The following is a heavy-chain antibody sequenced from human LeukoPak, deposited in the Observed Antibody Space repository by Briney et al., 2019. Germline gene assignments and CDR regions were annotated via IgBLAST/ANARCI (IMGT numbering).Heavy chain of an antibody. Sequence: GGSLRLSCAASGFTVSSNYMSWVRQAPGKGLEWVSVIYSGGSTYYADSVKGRFTISRDNSKNTLYLQMNSLRAEDTAVYYCARDGPHYYDSSGYYFLEGSFDIWGQGTMVTVSS. D-gene: IGHD3-22*01. CDR3: ARDGPHYYDSSGYYFLEGSFDI. CDR1: GFTVSSNY. J-gene: IGHJ3*02. CDR2: IYSGGST. V-gene: IGHV3-53*01.